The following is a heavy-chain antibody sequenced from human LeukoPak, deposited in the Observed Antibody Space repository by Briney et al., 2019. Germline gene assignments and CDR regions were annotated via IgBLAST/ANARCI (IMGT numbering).Heavy chain of an antibody. CDR3: ARLGPSVDV. CDR1: GGSISSYY. Sequence: SETLSLTCTVSGGSISSYYWSWIRQPPGKGLEWIGYIYYSGSTNYNPSPKSRVTISVDTSKNQFSLKLSSVTAADTAVYYCARLGPSVDVWGQGTTVTVSS. J-gene: IGHJ6*02. CDR2: IYYSGST. V-gene: IGHV4-59*08.